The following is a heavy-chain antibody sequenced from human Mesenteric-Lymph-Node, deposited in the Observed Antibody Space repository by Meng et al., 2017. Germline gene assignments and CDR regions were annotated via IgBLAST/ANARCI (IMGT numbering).Heavy chain of an antibody. CDR3: ARGGGNSWYIDY. CDR2: INHSVST. D-gene: IGHD6-13*01. V-gene: IGHV4-34*01. CDR1: GGSFSGYY. J-gene: IGHJ4*02. Sequence: QVQLQQWGAGLLKPSETLSLTCAVHGGSFSGYYWSWIRQPPGKGLEWSGEINHSVSTNYNPSLKSRVTISVDTSKNQFSLKLSSVTAADTAVYYCARGGGNSWYIDYWGQGTLVTVSS.